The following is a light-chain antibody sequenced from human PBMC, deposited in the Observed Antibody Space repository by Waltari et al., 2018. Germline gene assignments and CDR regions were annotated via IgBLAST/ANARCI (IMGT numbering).Light chain of an antibody. CDR2: GNN. J-gene: IGLJ3*02. CDR1: TSNIGTNH. CDR3: ATWDDSLSGRV. Sequence: QSVVTQPPSASGTPGQRVTIPCSGSTSNIGTNHVYWYQQLPGMVPKLPVFGNNVRPSGVPDRFSASKSGTSASLAISGLRSEDEADYYCATWDDSLSGRVFGGGTKLTVL. V-gene: IGLV1-47*02.